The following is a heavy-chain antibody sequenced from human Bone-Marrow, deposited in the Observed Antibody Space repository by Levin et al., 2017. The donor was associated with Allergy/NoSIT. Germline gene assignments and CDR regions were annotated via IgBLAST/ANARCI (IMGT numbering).Heavy chain of an antibody. CDR3: AGLGGYTYGYPEAWFDP. Sequence: NASETLSLTCIVSGGSITGHYWSWIRQSPGKGLEWIGYIYSSGITNYNPSLKSRVTISIGTSKNQFSLKLSSVTAADTAVYYCAGLGGYTYGYPEAWFDPWGQGTLVIVSS. V-gene: IGHV4-59*11. CDR2: IYSSGIT. CDR1: GGSITGHY. D-gene: IGHD5-18*01. J-gene: IGHJ5*02.